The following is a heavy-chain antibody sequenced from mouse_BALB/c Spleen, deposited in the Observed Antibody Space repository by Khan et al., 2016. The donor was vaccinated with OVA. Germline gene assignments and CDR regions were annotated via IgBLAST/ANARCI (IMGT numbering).Heavy chain of an antibody. J-gene: IGHJ3*01. CDR2: IDPSDSET. CDR3: ARGGYGTSFAY. D-gene: IGHD2-10*02. V-gene: IGHV1-61*01. Sequence: QVQLQQSGAELVRPGASVKLSCKASGYTFPSFWMNWVTERPGQGLEWIGMIDPSDSETHYNQMFKDKATLTVDKSSSTAYMQLSGLTSEDSAVYYCARGGYGTSFAYWGQGTLVTVSA. CDR1: GYTFPSFW.